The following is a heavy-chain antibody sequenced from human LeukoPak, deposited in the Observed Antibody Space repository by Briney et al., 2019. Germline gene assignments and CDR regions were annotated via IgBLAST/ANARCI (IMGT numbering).Heavy chain of an antibody. CDR1: GYSFTNYY. J-gene: IGHJ5*02. V-gene: IGHV1-69*04. D-gene: IGHD3-9*01. Sequence: GASVKVSCKASGYSFTNYYLHWVRQAPGQGLEWMGRIIPILGIANYAQKFQGRVTITADKSTSTAYMELSSLRSEDTAVYYCARVSPGILTGYQRNNWFDPWGQGTLVTVSS. CDR2: IIPILGIA. CDR3: ARVSPGILTGYQRNNWFDP.